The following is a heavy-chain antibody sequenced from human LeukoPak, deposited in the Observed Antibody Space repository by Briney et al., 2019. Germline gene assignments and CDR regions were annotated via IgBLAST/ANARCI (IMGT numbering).Heavy chain of an antibody. D-gene: IGHD3-22*01. Sequence: GGSLRLSCAASGFTVSSNYMSWVRQAPGKGLEWVSVIYSGGSTYNADSVKGRFTISRDNSKKTLYLQMNSLRAGDTAVYYCARYDKGVEAFDIWGQGTMVTVSS. V-gene: IGHV3-66*01. CDR3: ARYDKGVEAFDI. CDR1: GFTVSSNY. CDR2: IYSGGST. J-gene: IGHJ3*02.